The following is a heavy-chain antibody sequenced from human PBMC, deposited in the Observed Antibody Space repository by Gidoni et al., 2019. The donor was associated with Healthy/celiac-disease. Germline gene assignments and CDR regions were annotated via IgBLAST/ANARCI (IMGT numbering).Heavy chain of an antibody. Sequence: QVQLVHSGSELKKPGASVKVSCKASGYTFTSYAMNWVRQAPGQGLEWMGWINTNTGNPTYAQGFTGRFVFSLDTSVSTAYLQISSLKAEDTAVYYCARVMSFWLVSGSGYWYFDLWGRGTLVTVSS. J-gene: IGHJ2*01. CDR3: ARVMSFWLVSGSGYWYFDL. CDR1: GYTFTSYA. CDR2: INTNTGNP. V-gene: IGHV7-4-1*02. D-gene: IGHD3-9*01.